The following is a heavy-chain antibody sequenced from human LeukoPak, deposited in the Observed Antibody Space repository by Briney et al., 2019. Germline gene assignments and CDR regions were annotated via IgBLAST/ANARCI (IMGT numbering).Heavy chain of an antibody. CDR2: IRSKANSYAT. CDR1: GFTFSGSA. D-gene: IGHD3-22*01. J-gene: IGHJ4*02. V-gene: IGHV3-73*01. CDR3: TSRIVVHLDY. Sequence: GGSLRLSWAASGFTFSGSAMHWVRQASGKGLEWVGRIRSKANSYATAYAASVKGRFTISRDDSKNTAYLQMNSPKTEDTAVYYCTSRIVVHLDYWGQGTLVTVSS.